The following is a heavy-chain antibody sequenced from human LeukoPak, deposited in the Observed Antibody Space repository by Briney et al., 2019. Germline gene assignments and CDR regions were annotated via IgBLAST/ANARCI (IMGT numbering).Heavy chain of an antibody. J-gene: IGHJ6*02. Sequence: PGGSLRLSCAGSGFTFSSYSMQWVRQAPGKGLEWISYISSGSTTTYYADSVKGRFTISRDNAKSSVHLQMNGLRAEDTAIYYCARDGHYFAMDVRGQGTTVTVSS. V-gene: IGHV3-48*04. CDR3: ARDGHYFAMDV. CDR1: GFTFSSYS. CDR2: ISSGSTTT.